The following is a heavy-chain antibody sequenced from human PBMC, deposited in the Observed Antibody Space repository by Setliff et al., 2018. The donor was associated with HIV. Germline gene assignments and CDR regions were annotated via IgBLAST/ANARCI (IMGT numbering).Heavy chain of an antibody. CDR1: GGSISSSSYY. V-gene: IGHV4-39*02. Sequence: SETLSLTCTVSGGSISSSSYYWGWIRQPPGKGLEWIGSIYYSGSTDYDPSLKSRVTISVDTSKNQFSLKLSSVTAADTAVYFCARDYIYGTRDAFDIWGQGTMVTVSS. CDR3: ARDYIYGTRDAFDI. J-gene: IGHJ3*02. CDR2: IYYSGST. D-gene: IGHD3-3*02.